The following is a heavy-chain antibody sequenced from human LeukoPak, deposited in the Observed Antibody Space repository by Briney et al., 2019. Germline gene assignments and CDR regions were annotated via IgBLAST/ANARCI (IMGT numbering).Heavy chain of an antibody. CDR2: ISGNGGST. CDR3: AKRRADYYGSGRGLNYFDY. D-gene: IGHD3-10*01. J-gene: IGHJ4*02. CDR1: GFTFTSYA. V-gene: IGHV3-23*01. Sequence: GGSLRLSCAASGFTFTSYAMSWVRQAPGKGLEWVSAISGNGGSTYYVDSVKGRFTISRDNSKNTLYLQMKSLRAEDTAIYYCAKRRADYYGSGRGLNYFDYWGQGTLVTVSS.